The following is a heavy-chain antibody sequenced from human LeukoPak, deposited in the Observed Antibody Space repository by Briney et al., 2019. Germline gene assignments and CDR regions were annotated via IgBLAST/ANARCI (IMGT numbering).Heavy chain of an antibody. Sequence: SETLSLTCTVYGGSISSYYWSWIRQPAGKGLEWIGRIYTSGSTNYNPSLKSRVTMSVDTSKNQFSLKLSSVTAADTAVYYCARDFGYVPAAIGVIWFDPWGQGTLVTVSS. CDR2: IYTSGST. CDR3: ARDFGYVPAAIGVIWFDP. D-gene: IGHD2-2*01. V-gene: IGHV4-4*07. J-gene: IGHJ5*02. CDR1: GGSISSYY.